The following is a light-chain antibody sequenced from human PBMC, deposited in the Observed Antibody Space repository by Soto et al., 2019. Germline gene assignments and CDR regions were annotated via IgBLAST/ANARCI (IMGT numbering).Light chain of an antibody. CDR2: GAS. J-gene: IGKJ4*01. V-gene: IGKV3-20*01. CDR3: QQYGSSPFT. CDR1: QSVTNSY. Sequence: EIVLTQSPGTLSLSPGERATLSCRASQSVTNSYLAWYKQKPGQAPRLLIYGASSRATGIPDRFSGSGSGTDFTLTVSRLEPADFAVYYCQQYGSSPFTFGGGTKVEIK.